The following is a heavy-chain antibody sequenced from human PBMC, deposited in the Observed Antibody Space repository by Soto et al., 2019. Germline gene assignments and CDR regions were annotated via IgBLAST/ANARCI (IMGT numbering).Heavy chain of an antibody. CDR1: GYTFTSYD. Sequence: GASVKVSCKASGYTFTSYDINWVRQATGQGLEWMGWMNPNSGNTGYAQKFQGRVTMTRSTSVSTAYMELSSLRSEDTAVYYCAVMVYATGQIVDYWGQGTLVTVSS. D-gene: IGHD2-8*01. V-gene: IGHV1-8*01. J-gene: IGHJ4*02. CDR2: MNPNSGNT. CDR3: AVMVYATGQIVDY.